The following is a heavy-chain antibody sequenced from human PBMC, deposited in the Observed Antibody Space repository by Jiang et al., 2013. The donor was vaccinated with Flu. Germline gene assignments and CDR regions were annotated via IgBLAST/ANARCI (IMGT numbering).Heavy chain of an antibody. Sequence: GESLRISCKDSGYSFTNYWIGWVRQMPGKPGVDGIIFPIDSDTKYSPSFQGQVTISVDKSINTAYLQWSSLKTSDTAIYYCARRSTNWPHYYFELWGRGTLVTVSS. CDR2: IFPIDSDT. V-gene: IGHV5-51*01. D-gene: IGHD7-27*01. CDR1: GYSFTNYW. J-gene: IGHJ2*01. CDR3: ARRSTNWPHYYFEL.